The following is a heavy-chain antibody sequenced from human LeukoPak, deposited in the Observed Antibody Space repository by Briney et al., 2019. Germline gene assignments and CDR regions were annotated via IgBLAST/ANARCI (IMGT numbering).Heavy chain of an antibody. CDR1: GFPFSASA. CDR2: ILSTGTT. D-gene: IGHD4-17*01. V-gene: IGHV3-23*01. Sequence: AGGSLRLSCAASGFPFSASAMTWVRQAPGKGLEWVSHILSTGTTYYADSVRGRFTISRDNSKNTLYLLMTSLRADDTAVYYCATVKYDYGDPVGWFDPWGQGTLVTASS. CDR3: ATVKYDYGDPVGWFDP. J-gene: IGHJ5*02.